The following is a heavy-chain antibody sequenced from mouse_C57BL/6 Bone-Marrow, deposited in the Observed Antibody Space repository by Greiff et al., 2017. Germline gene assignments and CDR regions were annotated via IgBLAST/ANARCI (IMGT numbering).Heavy chain of an antibody. CDR2: IDPSDSYT. Sequence: QVQLQQPGAELVMPGASVKLSCKASGYTFTSYWMHWVKQRPGQGLEWIGEIDPSDSYTNYNQKFKGKSTLTVDKSSSTAYMQLSSLTSEDSAVYYCARGDYYGPWFAYWGQGTLVTVS. V-gene: IGHV1-69*01. CDR3: ARGDYYGPWFAY. D-gene: IGHD1-1*01. J-gene: IGHJ3*01. CDR1: GYTFTSYW.